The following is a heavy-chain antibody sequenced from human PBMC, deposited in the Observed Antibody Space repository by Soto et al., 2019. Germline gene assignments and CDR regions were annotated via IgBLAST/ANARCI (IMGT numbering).Heavy chain of an antibody. CDR2: IYHSGST. J-gene: IGHJ4*02. Sequence: SETLSLTCAVSGFSFSSGGYSWGWLRQPPGKGLEWIGYIYHSGSTYYNPSLKSRVTISVDRSKNQFSLKLSSVTAADTAVYYCARVLLYGGSNGPFDYWGQGTLVTLSS. D-gene: IGHD2-15*01. V-gene: IGHV4-30-2*01. CDR3: ARVLLYGGSNGPFDY. CDR1: GFSFSSGGYS.